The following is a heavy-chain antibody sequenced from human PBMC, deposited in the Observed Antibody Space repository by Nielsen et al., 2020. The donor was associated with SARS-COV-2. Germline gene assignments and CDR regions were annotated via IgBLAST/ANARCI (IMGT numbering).Heavy chain of an antibody. CDR2: IRYDGSNK. CDR1: GFTFSSYG. V-gene: IGHV3-30*02. Sequence: GESLKISCAASGFTFSSYGMHWVRQAPGKGLEWVAFIRYDGSNKYYADSVKGRFTISRDNAKNSLYLQMNSLRAEDTAVYYCARPYCSSTSCYGDYYYYGMDVWGQGTTVTVSS. J-gene: IGHJ6*02. CDR3: ARPYCSSTSCYGDYYYYGMDV. D-gene: IGHD2-2*01.